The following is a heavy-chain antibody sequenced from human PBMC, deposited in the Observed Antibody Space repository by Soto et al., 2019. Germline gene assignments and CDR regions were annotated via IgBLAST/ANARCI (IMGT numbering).Heavy chain of an antibody. CDR1: GASIYNGGYF. CDR2: SHTSGSP. V-gene: IGHV4-30-4*01. CDR3: ARGPTTEKVDS. J-gene: IGHJ4*02. Sequence: QVQLQESGPGLVRPSQTMSLTCSVSGASIYNGGYFLSWIRQSPGKGLEWIGHSHTSGSPYNNPSLKSRVTISADTSMNQFSLALTSVTAADTAMDYCARGPTTEKVDSLGQGILVTVSS.